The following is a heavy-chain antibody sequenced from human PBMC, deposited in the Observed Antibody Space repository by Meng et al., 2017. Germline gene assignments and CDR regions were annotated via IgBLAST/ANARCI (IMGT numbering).Heavy chain of an antibody. Sequence: GESLKISCVASGFTFSSYGLTWVRQAPGKGLEWVSTISDSGGSTYYADSVKGRFTISRDNSQNMLYLQMNSLRADDTAVYHCAKGIGAANFDYWGQGTLVTVSS. CDR1: GFTFSSYG. D-gene: IGHD3-10*01. V-gene: IGHV3-23*01. CDR3: AKGIGAANFDY. J-gene: IGHJ4*02. CDR2: ISDSGGST.